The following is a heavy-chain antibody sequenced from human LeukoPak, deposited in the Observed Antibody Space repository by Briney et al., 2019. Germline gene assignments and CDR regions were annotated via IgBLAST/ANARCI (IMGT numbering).Heavy chain of an antibody. CDR3: ARDLGGAVVTPFDY. Sequence: ASVKVSCKASGYTFSGYYLHWVRQAPGQGLEWMGWINPKSGGTTYAQKFQGRVTMTRDTSINTAYMELSGLTSDDTVVYSCARDLGGAVVTPFDYWGQGSLVTVSS. J-gene: IGHJ4*02. D-gene: IGHD4-23*01. CDR2: INPKSGGT. V-gene: IGHV1-2*02. CDR1: GYTFSGYY.